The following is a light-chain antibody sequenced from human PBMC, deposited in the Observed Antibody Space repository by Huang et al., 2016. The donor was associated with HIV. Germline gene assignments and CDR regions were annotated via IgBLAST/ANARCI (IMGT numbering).Light chain of an antibody. Sequence: DIQMTQSPSSLSAFVGDSVTITCRASQGIGNSLAWYQQKPGKAPKLLVYTASRLENGVPSRFNGSGSGTDYTLTINTLQPEDFATYHCQQYYSTPTFGRGTKVAVK. J-gene: IGKJ1*01. CDR3: QQYYSTPT. V-gene: IGKV1-NL1*01. CDR1: QGIGNS. CDR2: TAS.